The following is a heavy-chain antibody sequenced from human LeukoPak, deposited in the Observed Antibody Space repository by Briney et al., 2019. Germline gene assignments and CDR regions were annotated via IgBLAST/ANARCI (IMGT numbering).Heavy chain of an antibody. CDR2: INHRGSP. CDR3: AREMVRPGGAKDDY. D-gene: IGHD3-10*01. J-gene: IGHJ4*02. CDR1: GGSFSGYY. Sequence: PSDSLSLTCAVYGGSFSGYYWSWIRQPPGKGLEWIGEINHRGSPNYNPSLKSRVTISVDTSKNQFSLKLSSVTAADTAVYYCAREMVRPGGAKDDYWGQGTLVTVSS. V-gene: IGHV4-34*01.